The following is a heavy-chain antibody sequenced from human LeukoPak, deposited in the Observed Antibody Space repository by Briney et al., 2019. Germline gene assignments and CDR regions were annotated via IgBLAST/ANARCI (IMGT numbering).Heavy chain of an antibody. Sequence: SETLSLTCAVYGGSFSGYYWSWIRQPPGKGLEWIGEINHSGSTNYNPSLKSRAIISVDTSKNQFSLKLSSVTAADTAVYYCARGREVADPRRGYYFDYWGQGTLVTVSS. J-gene: IGHJ4*02. D-gene: IGHD6-19*01. CDR2: INHSGST. CDR1: GGSFSGYY. V-gene: IGHV4-34*01. CDR3: ARGREVADPRRGYYFDY.